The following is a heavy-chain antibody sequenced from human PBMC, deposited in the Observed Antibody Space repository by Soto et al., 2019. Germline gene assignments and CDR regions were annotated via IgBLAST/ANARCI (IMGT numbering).Heavy chain of an antibody. CDR2: ISYSGST. V-gene: IGHV4-59*01. J-gene: IGHJ4*02. CDR3: ARGTSWQLPFDY. CDR1: SDSISSYY. D-gene: IGHD6-13*01. Sequence: SETLSLTCTVSSDSISSYYWSWIRQPPGKGLEWIGYISYSGSTDYNPSLKSRVTISGDTSKNQFSLKVSSVTAADTAVYYCARGTSWQLPFDYWGQGTLVTVSS.